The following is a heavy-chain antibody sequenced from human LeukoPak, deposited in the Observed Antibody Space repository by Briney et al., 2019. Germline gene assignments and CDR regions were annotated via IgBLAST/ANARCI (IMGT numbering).Heavy chain of an antibody. J-gene: IGHJ4*02. D-gene: IGHD3-22*01. Sequence: SETLSLTCTVSGGSISSYYWSWIRQPPGKGLEWIGYIYYSGSTNYNPSLKSRVTISVDTSKNQFSLELSSVTAADTAVYYCARSPYYYDSSGYYLDGFDYWGREPWSPSPQ. V-gene: IGHV4-59*08. CDR2: IYYSGST. CDR1: GGSISSYY. CDR3: ARSPYYYDSSGYYLDGFDY.